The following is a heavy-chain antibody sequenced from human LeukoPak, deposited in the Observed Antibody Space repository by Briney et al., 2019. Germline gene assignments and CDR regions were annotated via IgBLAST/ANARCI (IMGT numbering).Heavy chain of an antibody. CDR3: ARDRGYSYGLSATNSFDY. CDR1: GGSISSYY. D-gene: IGHD5-18*01. J-gene: IGHJ4*02. Sequence: PSETLSLTCTVSGGSISSYYWSWIRQPAGKGLEWIGRIYTSGSTNYNPSLKSRVTISVDKSKNQFSLELSSVTAADTAVYYCARDRGYSYGLSATNSFDYWGQGTLVTVSS. V-gene: IGHV4-4*07. CDR2: IYTSGST.